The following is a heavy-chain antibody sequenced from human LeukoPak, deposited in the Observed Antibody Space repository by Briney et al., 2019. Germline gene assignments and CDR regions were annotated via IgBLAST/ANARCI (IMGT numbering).Heavy chain of an antibody. Sequence: GRSLRLSCAASGFTFDDYAMHWVRQAPGKGLEWVSGISRNSGSIGYADSVKGRFTISRDNAKNSLYLQMNSLRAEDTALYYCAKASHVDTAMVTSAFDIWGQGTMVTVSS. CDR3: AKASHVDTAMVTSAFDI. V-gene: IGHV3-9*01. D-gene: IGHD5-18*01. CDR1: GFTFDDYA. J-gene: IGHJ3*02. CDR2: ISRNSGSI.